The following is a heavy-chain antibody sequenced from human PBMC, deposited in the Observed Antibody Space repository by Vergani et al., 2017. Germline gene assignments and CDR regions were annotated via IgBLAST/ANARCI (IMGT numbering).Heavy chain of an antibody. CDR3: TTAPLYDSFDY. CDR2: IKSKTDGGTT. J-gene: IGHJ4*02. D-gene: IGHD3-22*01. V-gene: IGHV3-15*01. CDR1: GFTFSNAW. Sequence: EVQLVESGGGLVKPGGSLRLSCAASGFTFSNAWMSWVRQAPGKGLEWVGRIKSKTDGGTTDYAAPVKGRFTISRDDSKNTLYLQMNSLKTEDTAVYYFTTAPLYDSFDYWGQGTLVTVSS.